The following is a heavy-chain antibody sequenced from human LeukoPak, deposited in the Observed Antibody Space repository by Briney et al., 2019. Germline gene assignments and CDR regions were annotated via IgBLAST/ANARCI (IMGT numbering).Heavy chain of an antibody. Sequence: GGSLRLSCVVSGFTFSTYWMSWVRQAPGKGLECVATIKQDGSVKNYGDSVQGRFTISRDNAKNSLYLQMNSLRAEDTAVYYCARKRLWTYYDSSGYMVYYMDVWGKGTTVTVSS. V-gene: IGHV3-7*01. J-gene: IGHJ6*03. D-gene: IGHD3-22*01. CDR2: IKQDGSVK. CDR1: GFTFSTYW. CDR3: ARKRLWTYYDSSGYMVYYMDV.